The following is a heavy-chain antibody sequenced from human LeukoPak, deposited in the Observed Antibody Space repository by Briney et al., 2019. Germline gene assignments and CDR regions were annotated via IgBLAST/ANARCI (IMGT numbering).Heavy chain of an antibody. CDR3: GKTTTGYSSGRNPAWPVDY. CDR2: IFGSGGSA. Sequence: GGSLRLSCEASGFTFSNYAMYWVRQAPGKGLEWVSGIFGSGGSAHYADSVKGRFTISRDNSQNTVYLQMNSLRAEDTAVYYCGKTTTGYSSGRNPAWPVDYWGQGTPVTVSS. J-gene: IGHJ4*02. D-gene: IGHD6-19*01. CDR1: GFTFSNYA. V-gene: IGHV3-23*01.